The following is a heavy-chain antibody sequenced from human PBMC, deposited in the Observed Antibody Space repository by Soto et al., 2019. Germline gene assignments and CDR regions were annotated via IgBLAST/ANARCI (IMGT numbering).Heavy chain of an antibody. CDR3: GAHLKTTMTVYWYSDP. J-gene: IGHJ2*01. V-gene: IGHV4-34*01. Sequence: SETLSLTCAVYGGSFSGYYWSWIRQPPGKGLEWIGEINHSGSTNFNPSLKSRVSISVDTSKKQFSLKLSSVTAADTAVYYCGAHLKTTMTVYWYSDPWGRGTLVTVSS. CDR2: INHSGST. D-gene: IGHD4-17*01. CDR1: GGSFSGYY.